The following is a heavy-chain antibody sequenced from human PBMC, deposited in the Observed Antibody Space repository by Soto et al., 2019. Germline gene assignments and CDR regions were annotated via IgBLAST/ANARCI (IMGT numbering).Heavy chain of an antibody. J-gene: IGHJ6*02. Sequence: SETLSLTCTVSGASIRSSAYWGWIRQPPGKGLEWIGSIYSIGNTYYNPSLKSGVTKSADTSKNQFSLNLISVSAADTAVYYCRRSSRYSTDVWGQGITVTVSS. CDR3: RRSSRYSTDV. D-gene: IGHD6-19*01. CDR1: GASIRSSAY. CDR2: IYSIGNT. V-gene: IGHV4-39*01.